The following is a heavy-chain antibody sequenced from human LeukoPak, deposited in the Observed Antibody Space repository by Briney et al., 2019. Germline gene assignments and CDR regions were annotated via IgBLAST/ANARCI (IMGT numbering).Heavy chain of an antibody. Sequence: GGSLRLSCAASGFTFNNYGMLWVRQAPGKGLEWVAVISYDGNNKYYADSVKGRFTISRDDSKNTLYLQMNSLRAEDTAVYYCARDEGSSWPLNFYYYYYGMDVWGQGTTVTVSS. CDR2: ISYDGNNK. D-gene: IGHD6-13*01. V-gene: IGHV3-30*03. CDR3: ARDEGSSWPLNFYYYYYGMDV. CDR1: GFTFNNYG. J-gene: IGHJ6*02.